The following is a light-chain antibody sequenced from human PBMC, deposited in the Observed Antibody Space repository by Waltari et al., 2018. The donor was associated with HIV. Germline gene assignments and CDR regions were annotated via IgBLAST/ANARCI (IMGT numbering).Light chain of an antibody. Sequence: QSALTQPASVSASPGQSLTISCTGTSSAIGTNNYVSWYQQHTDKAPKLMIFEVNNRPSGVSHRFSGSKSGNTASLTISGLQAEDEADYYCSSYMANTTLEKVFGTGTKVTVL. V-gene: IGLV2-14*01. CDR1: SSAIGTNNY. CDR2: EVN. CDR3: SSYMANTTLEKV. J-gene: IGLJ1*01.